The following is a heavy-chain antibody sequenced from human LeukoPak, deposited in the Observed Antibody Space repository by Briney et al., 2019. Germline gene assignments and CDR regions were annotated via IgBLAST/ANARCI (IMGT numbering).Heavy chain of an antibody. CDR2: ISGDGTAR. Sequence: GGSLRLSCAASGFTSSSYWMHWVRQVPGKGLVWVSRISGDGTARNYADSVKGRFTISRADAKNTVDLQMNSLRGEDTAVYYCVRGRGSYGWFDPWGQGTLVTVSS. CDR1: GFTSSSYW. D-gene: IGHD3-10*01. V-gene: IGHV3-74*01. CDR3: VRGRGSYGWFDP. J-gene: IGHJ5*02.